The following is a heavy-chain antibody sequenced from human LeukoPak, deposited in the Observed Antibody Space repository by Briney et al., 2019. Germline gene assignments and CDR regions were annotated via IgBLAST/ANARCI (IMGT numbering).Heavy chain of an antibody. D-gene: IGHD3-10*01. CDR1: GGSISSGSYY. CDR2: IYHSGST. J-gene: IGHJ6*03. CDR3: ARETKGSNYLYYYMDV. V-gene: IGHV4-39*07. Sequence: PSETLSLTCTVSGGSISSGSYYWGWIRQPPGKGLEWIGSIYHSGSTYYNPSLKSRVTISVDTSKNQFSLILNSVTDADTALYYCARETKGSNYLYYYMDVWGKGTTVTVSS.